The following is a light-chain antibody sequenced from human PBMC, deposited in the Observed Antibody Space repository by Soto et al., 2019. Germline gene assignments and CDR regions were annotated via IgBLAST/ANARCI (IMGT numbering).Light chain of an antibody. V-gene: IGKV1-6*01. J-gene: IGKJ1*01. CDR3: LQDYNYPRT. CDR1: QGIRND. CDR2: GAS. Sequence: AIQMTQSPSSLSASVGDRVTITCRASQGIRNDLGWYQQKPGKAPKLLIYGASSLRSGVPSRFSGSTSDTDFTLTISNLQPEDSATYYCLQDYNYPRTFGQGTKVEIK.